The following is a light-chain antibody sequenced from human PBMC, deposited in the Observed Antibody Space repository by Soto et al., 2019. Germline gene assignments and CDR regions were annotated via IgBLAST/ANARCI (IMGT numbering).Light chain of an antibody. CDR1: QSVNSNY. J-gene: IGKJ2*01. CDR2: GAS. V-gene: IGKV3-20*01. CDR3: QHYGSSHRT. Sequence: EIVLTQSPGTLSLSPGERATLSCRASQSVNSNYLAWYQQKPGQAPRLLIYGASNRASGIPDRFSGSGSGTDFTLTISRLEPEDFAVYYCQHYGSSHRTFGQGTTLEIK.